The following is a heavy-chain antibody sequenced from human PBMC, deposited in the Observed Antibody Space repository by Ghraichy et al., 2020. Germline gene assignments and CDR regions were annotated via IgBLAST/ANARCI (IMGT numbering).Heavy chain of an antibody. CDR3: TSQVSYYYYYMDV. Sequence: GGSLRLSCAASGFTFSGSAMHWVRQASGKGLEWVGRIRSKANSYATAYAASVKGRFTISRDDSKNTAYLQMNSLKTEDTAVYYCTSQVSYYYYYMDVWGKGTTVTVSS. CDR2: IRSKANSYAT. V-gene: IGHV3-73*01. J-gene: IGHJ6*03. CDR1: GFTFSGSA. D-gene: IGHD5/OR15-5a*01.